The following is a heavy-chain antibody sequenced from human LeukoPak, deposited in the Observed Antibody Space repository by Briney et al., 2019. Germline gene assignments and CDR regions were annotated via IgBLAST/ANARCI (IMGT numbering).Heavy chain of an antibody. V-gene: IGHV3-53*01. CDR3: ARDLGGNSDY. Sequence: GGSLRLSCAASGFIVTNNYMSWVRQAPGKGLEWVSAIYGGDTTEYADSVKGRFIISRDISKNTLYLQMNTVRIEDTAVYYCARDLGGNSDYWGQGTLVTVSS. J-gene: IGHJ4*02. D-gene: IGHD4-23*01. CDR1: GFIVTNNY. CDR2: IYGGDTT.